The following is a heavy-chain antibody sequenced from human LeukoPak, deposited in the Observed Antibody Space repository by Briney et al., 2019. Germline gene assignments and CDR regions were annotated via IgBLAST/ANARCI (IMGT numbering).Heavy chain of an antibody. CDR1: GGSFSGYY. CDR2: INHSGST. CDR3: ARHQRGHIALDY. Sequence: SETLSLTCAVYGGSFSGYYWSWIRQPPGKGLEWIGEINHSGSTNYNPSLKSRVTISVDTSKNQFSLKLSSVTAADTAVYYCARHQRGHIALDYWGQGTLVTVSS. V-gene: IGHV4-34*01. D-gene: IGHD3-10*01. J-gene: IGHJ4*02.